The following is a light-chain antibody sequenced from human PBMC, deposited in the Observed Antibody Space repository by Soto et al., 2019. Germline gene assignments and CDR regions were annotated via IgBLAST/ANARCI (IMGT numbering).Light chain of an antibody. CDR1: QSISGW. Sequence: DIQMTQSPSTLSASVGERVTITCRASQSISGWLAWYQQKPGKAPKLLIYDASSLESGVPSRFSGSGSGTEFTLTISSLQPDDFATYYCQHYNSYWTFGQGTKVDIK. CDR2: DAS. V-gene: IGKV1-5*01. J-gene: IGKJ1*01. CDR3: QHYNSYWT.